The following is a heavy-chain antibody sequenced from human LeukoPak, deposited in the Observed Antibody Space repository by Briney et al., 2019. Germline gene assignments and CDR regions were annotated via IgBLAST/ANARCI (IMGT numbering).Heavy chain of an antibody. Sequence: NSSETLSLTCTVSGGSITINYYWGWIRQPPGKGLEWIGSIYYSGSTYYNPSLKSRVTISVDTSKNQFSLKPSSVTAADTAVYYCARQSGYNYGFDYWGQGTLVTVSS. CDR1: GGSITINYY. CDR3: ARQSGYNYGFDY. J-gene: IGHJ4*02. CDR2: IYYSGST. D-gene: IGHD5-18*01. V-gene: IGHV4-39*01.